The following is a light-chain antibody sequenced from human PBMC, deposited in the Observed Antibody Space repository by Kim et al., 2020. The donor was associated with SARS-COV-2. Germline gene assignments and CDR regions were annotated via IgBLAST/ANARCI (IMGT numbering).Light chain of an antibody. J-gene: IGLJ2*01. Sequence: AFGQTFTTTSQGASLISYYAPWYQQNPPHAPLLFIYGQTNRPSGIPHRFSGSSSGNTASLTITGTPAGDDADYYCNSRDSNDNVVFGGGTQLTVL. CDR3: NSRDSNDNVV. V-gene: IGLV3-19*01. CDR1: SLISYY. CDR2: GQT.